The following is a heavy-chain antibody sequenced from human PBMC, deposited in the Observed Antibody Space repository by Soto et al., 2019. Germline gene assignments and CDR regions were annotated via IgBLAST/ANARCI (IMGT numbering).Heavy chain of an antibody. V-gene: IGHV4-38-2*02. CDR1: GYSISSGYY. Sequence: SETLSLTCAVSGYSISSGYYWGWIRQPPGKGLEWIGNVYHSGSTYYSPSLKSRVTISVDTSKNHFSLKLTSVTAADTTVYFCGRDPNAGVVGVWGQGTTVTVSS. CDR3: GRDPNAGVVGV. CDR2: VYHSGST. J-gene: IGHJ6*02. D-gene: IGHD3-3*01.